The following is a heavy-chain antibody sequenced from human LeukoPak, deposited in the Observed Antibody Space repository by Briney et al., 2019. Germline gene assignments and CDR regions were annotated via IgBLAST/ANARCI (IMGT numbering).Heavy chain of an antibody. J-gene: IGHJ3*02. CDR1: GGSISSSSYY. D-gene: IGHD3-10*01. V-gene: IGHV4-39*07. CDR3: ARDHLFKAHAFDI. Sequence: KTSETLSLTCTVSGGSISSSSYYWGWIRQPPGKGLEWIGSIYYSGSTYYNPSLKSRVTISVDTSKNQFSLKLSSVTAADTAVYYCARDHLFKAHAFDIWGQGTMVTVSS. CDR2: IYYSGST.